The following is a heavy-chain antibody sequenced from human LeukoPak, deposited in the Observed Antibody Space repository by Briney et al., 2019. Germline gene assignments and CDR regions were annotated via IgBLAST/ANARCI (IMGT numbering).Heavy chain of an antibody. V-gene: IGHV3-23*01. D-gene: IGHD6-19*01. Sequence: PGGSLRLSCAASGFTFSGYALTWVRQAPGKGLEWVSTISSTGAYTYYADSAKGRFTISRDSSKNTLYLQMNSLRADDTAVYSCAKTGPGSGWARYYFDFWGQGTLVTVSS. J-gene: IGHJ4*02. CDR3: AKTGPGSGWARYYFDF. CDR2: ISSTGAYT. CDR1: GFTFSGYA.